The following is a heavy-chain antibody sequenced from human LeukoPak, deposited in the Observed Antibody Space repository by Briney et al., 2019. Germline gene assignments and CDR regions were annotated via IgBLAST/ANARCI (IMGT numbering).Heavy chain of an antibody. CDR3: AKDVISTPHDAFDI. CDR1: GFTFSNYG. D-gene: IGHD2-21*01. CDR2: IRYDGNNK. V-gene: IGHV3-30*02. J-gene: IGHJ3*02. Sequence: PGGSLRLSCATSGFTFSNYGMHWVRQAPGKGLEWVAFIRYDGNNKYYADSVKGRFTISRDNSKNTLYLQMNSLRVEDTAVYYCAKDVISTPHDAFDIWGQGTMVTVSS.